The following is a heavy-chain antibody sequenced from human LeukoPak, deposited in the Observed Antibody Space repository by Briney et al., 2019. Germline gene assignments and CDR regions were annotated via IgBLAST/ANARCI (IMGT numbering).Heavy chain of an antibody. CDR1: GFTFSSYW. Sequence: GGSLRLSCAASGFTFSSYWMSWVRQAPGKGLEWVANIKQDGSEKYYVDSVKGRFTISRDNAKNSLYLQMNSLRAEDTAVYYCARRSAGPRGDYYYYYMDVWGKGTTVTISS. CDR3: ARRSAGPRGDYYYYYMDV. J-gene: IGHJ6*03. CDR2: IKQDGSEK. D-gene: IGHD3-10*01. V-gene: IGHV3-7*01.